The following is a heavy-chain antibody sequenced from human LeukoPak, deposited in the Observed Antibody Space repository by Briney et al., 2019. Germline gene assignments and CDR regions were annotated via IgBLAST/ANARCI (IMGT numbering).Heavy chain of an antibody. V-gene: IGHV4-4*07. Sequence: PSETLSLTCTVSGGSISSYYWSWIRQPAGKGLEWIGRIYTSGSTNYNPSLKSRVTMSVDTSKNQFSLRLTSVTAADTAVYYCARQSAAGTNNWFDPWGQGTLVTVSS. J-gene: IGHJ5*02. D-gene: IGHD6-13*01. CDR2: IYTSGST. CDR3: ARQSAAGTNNWFDP. CDR1: GGSISSYY.